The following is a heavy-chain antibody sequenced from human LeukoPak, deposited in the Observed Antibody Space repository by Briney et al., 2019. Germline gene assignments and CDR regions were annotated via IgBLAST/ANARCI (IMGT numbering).Heavy chain of an antibody. CDR3: VNQISGWVY. J-gene: IGHJ4*02. V-gene: IGHV3-64D*06. CDR2: SSSNGGST. D-gene: IGHD6-19*01. Sequence: PGGSLRLSCSASGFTFSTLAMRWVRQAPGKGLEYVSGSSSNGGSTYYADSAKGRFIISRDNSKNTLYLQMSSLRPEDTAVYYCVNQISGWVYWGQGTLVTVSS. CDR1: GFTFSTLA.